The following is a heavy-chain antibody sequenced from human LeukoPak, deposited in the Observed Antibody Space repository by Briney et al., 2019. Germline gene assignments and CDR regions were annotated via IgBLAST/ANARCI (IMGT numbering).Heavy chain of an antibody. J-gene: IGHJ4*02. Sequence: PSETLSLTCTVSGGSLSGYFWNWIRLTPGKGLEWIAYIFYRGDTKTNPSLKSRVTISLDTSKNQFSLKLASVTAADTAVYYCARARYYDSSGHNAGPIRSWGQGTLVTVSS. CDR3: ARARYYDSSGHNAGPIRS. V-gene: IGHV4-59*12. CDR1: GGSLSGYF. CDR2: IFYRGDT. D-gene: IGHD3-22*01.